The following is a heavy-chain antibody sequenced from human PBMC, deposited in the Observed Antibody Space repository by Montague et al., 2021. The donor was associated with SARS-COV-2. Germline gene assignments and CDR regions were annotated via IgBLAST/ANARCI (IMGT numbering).Heavy chain of an antibody. V-gene: IGHV3-23*03. J-gene: IGHJ5*02. D-gene: IGHD6-13*01. CDR1: EFAFSSYA. CDR3: AKDRESGIAAIGWFDP. CDR2: IYSGGSST. Sequence: SLRLSCAASEFAFSSYAMSWVRQAPGKGLEWVSAIYSGGSSTFYADPVKGRFTISRDNSKNTLYLQMNSLRAEDTAVYYCAKDRESGIAAIGWFDPWGQGTLVTVSS.